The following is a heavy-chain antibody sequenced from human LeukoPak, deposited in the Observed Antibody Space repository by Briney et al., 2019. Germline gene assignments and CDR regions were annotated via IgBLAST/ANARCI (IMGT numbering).Heavy chain of an antibody. CDR2: THYSGST. V-gene: IGHV4-59*08. CDR1: GGSISSYF. CDR3: ATSVGYHGSKNAFDV. D-gene: IGHD2-15*01. Sequence: PSETLSLTCSVSGGSISSYFWTWIRQPPGKRLEWIGNTHYSGSTNYNPSLNGRVSISLDTSKNGFSLELTSVTAADTAVYYCATSVGYHGSKNAFDVWGLGTMVTVSS. J-gene: IGHJ3*01.